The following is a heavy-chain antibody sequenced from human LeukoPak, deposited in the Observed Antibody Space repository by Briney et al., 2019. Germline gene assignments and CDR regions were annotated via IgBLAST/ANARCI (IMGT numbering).Heavy chain of an antibody. CDR3: ARGSDSSSWLGLVWFDP. V-gene: IGHV4-59*01. D-gene: IGHD6-13*01. CDR1: GGSISSYY. J-gene: IGHJ5*02. Sequence: SETLSLTCTVSGGSISSYYWSWIRQPPGKGLEWIGYIYYSGSTNYNPSLKSRVTISVDTSKNQFSLKLSSVTAADTAVYYCARGSDSSSWLGLVWFDPWGQGTLVTVSS. CDR2: IYYSGST.